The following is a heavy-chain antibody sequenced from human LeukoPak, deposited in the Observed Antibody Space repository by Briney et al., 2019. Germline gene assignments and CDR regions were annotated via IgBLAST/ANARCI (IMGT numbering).Heavy chain of an antibody. CDR2: INPSGGST. CDR3: ARDGSGSGSYFHAFDI. J-gene: IGHJ3*02. D-gene: IGHD1-26*01. CDR1: GYTFTSYY. Sequence: ASVTVSCKASGYTFTSYYMHWVRQAPGQGLEWMGLINPSGGSTSYAQKFQGRVTMTRDTSTSTVYMELSRLRSEDTAVYFCARDGSGSGSYFHAFDIWGQGTMVTVSS. V-gene: IGHV1-46*01.